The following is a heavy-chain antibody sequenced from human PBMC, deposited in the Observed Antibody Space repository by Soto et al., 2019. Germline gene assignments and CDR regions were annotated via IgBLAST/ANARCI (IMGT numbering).Heavy chain of an antibody. Sequence: GGSLRLSCAASGFTFGSYAMHWVRQAPGKGLEWVAVIPYDGSNKYYADSVKGRFTISRDNSKNTLYLQMNSLRAEDTAVYYCARTLHVDIVATIGPWGQGTLVTVSS. CDR2: IPYDGSNK. CDR3: ARTLHVDIVATIGP. V-gene: IGHV3-30-3*01. J-gene: IGHJ5*02. D-gene: IGHD5-12*01. CDR1: GFTFGSYA.